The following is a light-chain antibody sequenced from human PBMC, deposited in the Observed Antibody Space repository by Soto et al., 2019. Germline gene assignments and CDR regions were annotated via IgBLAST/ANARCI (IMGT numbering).Light chain of an antibody. J-gene: IGKJ5*01. CDR2: GVS. Sequence: IVMTQSPASRSVSAGERGSLSWGASQSIGSNLAWYQQKPGQAPRLLIYGVSTRATGIPARFSGSGSGTEVTITVSSLKSEDGAVYYGQQSNNWPITFGQGARLEIK. CDR1: QSIGSN. CDR3: QQSNNWPIT. V-gene: IGKV3-15*01.